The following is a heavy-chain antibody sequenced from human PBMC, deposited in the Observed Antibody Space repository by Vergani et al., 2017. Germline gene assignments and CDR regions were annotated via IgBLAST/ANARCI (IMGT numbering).Heavy chain of an antibody. J-gene: IGHJ6*03. D-gene: IGHD3-3*01. CDR2: ISAYNGNT. CDR3: ARADYDLWSGYFDYYYYMDV. V-gene: IGHV1-18*01. CDR1: GYTFTSYG. Sequence: QVQLVQSGAEVKKPGASVKVSCKASGYTFTSYGISWVRQAPGQGLEWMGWISAYNGNTNYAQKLQGRVTMTTDTSTSTAYMELRSLRSDDTAVYYCARADYDLWSGYFDYYYYMDVWGKGTTVTVSS.